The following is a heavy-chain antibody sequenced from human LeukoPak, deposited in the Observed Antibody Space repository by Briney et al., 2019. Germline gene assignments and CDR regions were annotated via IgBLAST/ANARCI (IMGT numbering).Heavy chain of an antibody. Sequence: GASVKVSCKASGYTFTAYYMHWVRQAPGQGLEWMGWINPNIGGTDYAQKFQGRVTMTRDTSISTANMELSRLRSDDTAVYYCARDHLVVPGGYEDHYYGMDVWGQGTTVTASS. CDR1: GYTFTAYY. V-gene: IGHV1-2*02. CDR2: INPNIGGT. D-gene: IGHD2-2*01. CDR3: ARDHLVVPGGYEDHYYGMDV. J-gene: IGHJ6*02.